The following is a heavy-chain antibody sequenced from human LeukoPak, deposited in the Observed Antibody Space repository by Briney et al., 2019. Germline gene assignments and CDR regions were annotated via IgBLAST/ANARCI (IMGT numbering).Heavy chain of an antibody. D-gene: IGHD5-18*01. J-gene: IGHJ5*01. V-gene: IGHV3-23*01. CDR2: IGASGGGT. CDR1: GFTFGFYA. CDR3: ATFNDGYLYNWFDS. Sequence: PGGSLRLSCAASGFTFGFYAMAWVRQAPGKGLEWVSGIGASGGGTFYADSVKGRFTISRDNFKDTLYLQMSSLRAEDTAVYYCATFNDGYLYNWFDSWGQGTLVTVSS.